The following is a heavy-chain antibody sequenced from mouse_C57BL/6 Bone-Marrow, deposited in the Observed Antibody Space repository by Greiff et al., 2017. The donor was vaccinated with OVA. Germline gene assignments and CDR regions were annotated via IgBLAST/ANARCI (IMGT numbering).Heavy chain of an antibody. CDR1: GFTFSSYA. J-gene: IGHJ1*03. CDR2: ISDGGSYT. D-gene: IGHD2-3*01. Sequence: EVMLVESGGGLVKPGGSLKLSCAASGFTFSSYAMSWVRQTPEKRLEWVATISDGGSYTYYPDNVKGRFTITRDNAKNNLYLQMSHLKSEDTAMYYWARVGGYDPWYFDVWGTGTTVTVSS. CDR3: ARVGGYDPWYFDV. V-gene: IGHV5-4*03.